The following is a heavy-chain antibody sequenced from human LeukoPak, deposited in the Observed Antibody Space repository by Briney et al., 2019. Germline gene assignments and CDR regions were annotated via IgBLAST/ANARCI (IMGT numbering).Heavy chain of an antibody. Sequence: SETLSLTCTVSGGSISSSSYYWGWIRQPPGKGLEWIGSIYYSGSTYYNPSLKSRVTISVDTSKNQFSLKLSSVTAADTAVYYCARARLDFTGSGSYSIGHYYFDYWGQGTLVTVSS. CDR1: GGSISSSSYY. V-gene: IGHV4-39*07. J-gene: IGHJ4*02. CDR2: IYYSGST. D-gene: IGHD3-10*01. CDR3: ARARLDFTGSGSYSIGHYYFDY.